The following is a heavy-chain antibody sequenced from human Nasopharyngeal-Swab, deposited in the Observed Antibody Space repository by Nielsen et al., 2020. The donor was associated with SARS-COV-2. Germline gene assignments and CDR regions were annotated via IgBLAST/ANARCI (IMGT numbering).Heavy chain of an antibody. D-gene: IGHD2/OR15-2a*01. CDR3: TFYGRF. Sequence: SETLSLTCTVSGGSISSDDYYWSWIRQHPVKGLEWIGCMYSNGITNYNPSLKSRIIMSVDTSKNQFSLHLTSVTAADTAVYFCTFYGRFWGQGTLVTVSS. CDR1: GGSISSDDYY. J-gene: IGHJ4*02. CDR2: MYSNGIT. V-gene: IGHV4-31*03.